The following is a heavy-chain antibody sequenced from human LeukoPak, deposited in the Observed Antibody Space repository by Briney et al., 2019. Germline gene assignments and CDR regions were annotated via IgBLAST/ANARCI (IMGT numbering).Heavy chain of an antibody. J-gene: IGHJ4*02. V-gene: IGHV5-51*01. CDR3: ARAPALYYYDSSGYQYYFDY. D-gene: IGHD3-22*01. CDR2: IYPGDSDT. Sequence: EESLKISCKGSGYSFTSYWIGWVRQMPGKGLEWMGIIYPGDSDTRYSPSFQGQVTISADKSISTAYLQWSSLKASDTAMYYCARAPALYYYDSSGYQYYFDYWGQGTLVTVSS. CDR1: GYSFTSYW.